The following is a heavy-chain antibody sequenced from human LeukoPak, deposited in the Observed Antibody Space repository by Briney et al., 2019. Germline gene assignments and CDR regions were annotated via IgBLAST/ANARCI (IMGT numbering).Heavy chain of an antibody. CDR2: IYYSGST. CDR3: ARLPRDCSSTSCYVGAFDY. Sequence: SETLSLTCTVSGGSISSYYWSWIRQPPGKGLEWIWYIYYSGSTNYNPSLKSRVTISVDTSKNQSSLKLSSVTAADTAVYYCARLPRDCSSTSCYVGAFDYWGQGTLVTVSS. J-gene: IGHJ4*02. V-gene: IGHV4-59*08. CDR1: GGSISSYY. D-gene: IGHD2-2*01.